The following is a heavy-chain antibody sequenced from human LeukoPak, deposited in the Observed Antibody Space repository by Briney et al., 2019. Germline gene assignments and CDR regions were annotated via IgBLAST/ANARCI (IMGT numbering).Heavy chain of an antibody. D-gene: IGHD2-2*01. V-gene: IGHV3-30*02. Sequence: PGGSLRLSCAASGFTFGSSAMHWVRQAPGKGLECVAFIQFDGSYKHYSDSVKGRFTISRDNSKNTLFLEMNSLRAEDTAVYYCATHCSGTACHRDYWGQGTLVTVSS. CDR3: ATHCSGTACHRDY. CDR1: GFTFGSSA. CDR2: IQFDGSYK. J-gene: IGHJ4*02.